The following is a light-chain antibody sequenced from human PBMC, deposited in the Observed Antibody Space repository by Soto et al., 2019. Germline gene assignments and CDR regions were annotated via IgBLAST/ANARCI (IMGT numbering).Light chain of an antibody. Sequence: EIVMTQSPATVPVSPGERVTLSCRASQSVSIDLAWYQQKPGQAPRLLIYGASTRATDIPPSFTGSGSGTEFTLTISSLQSEDIAVYYCQQYNKWPHTFGQGTKVEIK. CDR2: GAS. J-gene: IGKJ1*01. CDR3: QQYNKWPHT. CDR1: QSVSID. V-gene: IGKV3-15*01.